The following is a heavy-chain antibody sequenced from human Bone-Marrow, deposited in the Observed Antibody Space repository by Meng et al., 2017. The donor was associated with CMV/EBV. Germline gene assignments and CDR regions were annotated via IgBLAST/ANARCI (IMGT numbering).Heavy chain of an antibody. V-gene: IGHV3-7*01. CDR1: GFTFSSYW. J-gene: IGHJ3*02. D-gene: IGHD2-2*01. CDR3: AREHCSSTSCYFAFDI. Sequence: GESLKISCAASGFTFSSYWMSWVRQAPGKGLEWVANIKQDGSDKYYVDSVKGRFTISRDNAKNSLYLQMNSLRVEDTAVYHCAREHCSSTSCYFAFDIWGQGTMVTVSS. CDR2: IKQDGSDK.